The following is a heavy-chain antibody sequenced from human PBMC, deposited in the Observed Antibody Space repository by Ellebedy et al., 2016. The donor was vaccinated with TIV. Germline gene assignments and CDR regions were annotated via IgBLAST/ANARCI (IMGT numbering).Heavy chain of an antibody. J-gene: IGHJ4*02. CDR1: GFTFSSYA. CDR2: ISGSGGGT. V-gene: IGHV3-23*01. Sequence: GESLKISXAASGFTFSSYAMSWVRQAPGKGLEWVSAISGSGGGTYYADSVKGRFTISRDNSKNTLYLQMNSLRTEDTAVYFCASSAGYSYGSFDHWGQGTLVTVSS. CDR3: ASSAGYSYGSFDH. D-gene: IGHD5-18*01.